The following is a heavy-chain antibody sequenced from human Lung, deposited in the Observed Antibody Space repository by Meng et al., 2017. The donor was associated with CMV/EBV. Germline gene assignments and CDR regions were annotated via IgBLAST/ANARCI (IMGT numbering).Heavy chain of an antibody. V-gene: IGHV1-8*01. CDR1: GYTFTTYD. Sequence: ASVXVSXKASGYTFTTYDINWVRQATGQGLEWMGWMNPNSGNTGYAQKFQGRVTMTRVTSISTAYMELSSLTSDGTAVYYCARTRIEVEPDGRKIKYYNYGMDVWXQGTXVTVAS. CDR2: MNPNSGNT. CDR3: ARTRIEVEPDGRKIKYYNYGMDV. D-gene: IGHD2-2*01. J-gene: IGHJ6*02.